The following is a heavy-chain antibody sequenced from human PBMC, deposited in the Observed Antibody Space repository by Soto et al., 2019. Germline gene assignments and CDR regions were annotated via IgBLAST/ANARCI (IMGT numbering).Heavy chain of an antibody. J-gene: IGHJ4*02. CDR1: GGSISSGGYY. Sequence: NPXATLSLTGTVSGGSISSGGYYWSWIRQHPGKGLEWIGYIYYSGSTYYNPSLKSRVTISVDTSKNQFSLKLSSVTAADTAVYYCARVVTSVRAFDYWGQGTLVTVSS. V-gene: IGHV4-31*03. CDR3: ARVVTSVRAFDY. CDR2: IYYSGST. D-gene: IGHD5-18*01.